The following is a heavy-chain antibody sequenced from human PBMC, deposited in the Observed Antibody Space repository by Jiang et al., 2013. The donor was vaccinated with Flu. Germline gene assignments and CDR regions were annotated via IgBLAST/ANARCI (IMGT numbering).Heavy chain of an antibody. D-gene: IGHD2-15*01. CDR2: INPDSGGT. CDR3: ARGPRGWVVAPTDAFDI. V-gene: IGHV1-2*02. J-gene: IGHJ3*02. CDR1: GYTFTDYY. Sequence: SGAEVKKPGTTVQISCKVSGYTFTDYYIHWVRQAPGQGLEWMGWINPDSGGTNSGQRFQGRVTMTRDTSISTAYMEVSRLRYDDTAVYYCARGPRGWVVAPTDAFDIWGQGTMVTVSS.